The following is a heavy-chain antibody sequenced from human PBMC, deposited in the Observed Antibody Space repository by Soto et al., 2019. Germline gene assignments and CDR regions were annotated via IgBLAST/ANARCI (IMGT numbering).Heavy chain of an antibody. CDR2: INSDGSST. CDR1: GFTFSSYW. D-gene: IGHD1-26*01. Sequence: PGGSLRLSCAASGFTFSSYWMHWVRQAPGKGLVWVSRINSDGSSTSYADSVKGRFTISRDNAKNTLYLQMNSLRAEDTAVYYCEIDIEWELRLGMDVWGQGTTVTVSS. V-gene: IGHV3-74*01. J-gene: IGHJ6*02. CDR3: EIDIEWELRLGMDV.